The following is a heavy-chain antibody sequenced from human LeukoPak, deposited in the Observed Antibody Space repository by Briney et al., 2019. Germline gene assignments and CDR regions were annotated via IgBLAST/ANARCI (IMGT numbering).Heavy chain of an antibody. D-gene: IGHD3-3*01. V-gene: IGHV4-34*01. Sequence: SETLSLTCAVYGGSFSGYYWSWIRQPPGKGLEWIGEINHSGSTNYNPSLKSRVTISVDTSKNQFSLKLSSVTAADTAVYYCARVSSGYYGVDHWGQGTLVTVSS. J-gene: IGHJ4*02. CDR1: GGSFSGYY. CDR3: ARVSSGYYGVDH. CDR2: INHSGST.